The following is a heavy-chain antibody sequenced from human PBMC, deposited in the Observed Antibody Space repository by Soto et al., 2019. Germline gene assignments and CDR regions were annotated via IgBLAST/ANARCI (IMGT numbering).Heavy chain of an antibody. D-gene: IGHD3-3*01. CDR1: GGSISSSSYY. V-gene: IGHV4-39*01. CDR3: ARAFTHITIFGVVITGNYYYYMDV. J-gene: IGHJ6*03. CDR2: IYYSGST. Sequence: SETLSLTCTVSGGSISSSSYYWGWIRQPPGKGLEWIGSIYYSGSTYYNPSLKSRVTISVDTSKNQFSLKLSSVTAADTAVYYCARAFTHITIFGVVITGNYYYYMDVWGKGTTVTVSS.